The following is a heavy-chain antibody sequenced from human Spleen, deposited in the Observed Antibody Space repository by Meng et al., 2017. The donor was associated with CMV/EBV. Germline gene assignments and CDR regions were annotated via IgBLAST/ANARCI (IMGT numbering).Heavy chain of an antibody. CDR1: GFTFSSYN. CDR2: IFWNAGRI. V-gene: IGHV3-20*01. J-gene: IGHJ6*02. Sequence: GESLKISCVASGFTFSSYNMNWVRQAPGKGLEWVAGIFWNAGRIGYAESVKGRFTISRDNGKNSLYLQMNSLRAEDTGLYHCVRGYGVTGGMDVWGQGTTVTVSS. CDR3: VRGYGVTGGMDV. D-gene: IGHD4-17*01.